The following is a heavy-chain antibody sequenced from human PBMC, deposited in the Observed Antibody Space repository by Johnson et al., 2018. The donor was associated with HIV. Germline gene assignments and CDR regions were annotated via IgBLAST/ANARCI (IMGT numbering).Heavy chain of an antibody. V-gene: IGHV3-30*04. CDR3: ARGGLYIQFLAFDAFDI. CDR1: GFTFSSYS. J-gene: IGHJ3*02. Sequence: QVQLVESGGGVVQPARSLRLSCAASGFTFSSYSMHWVRQAPGKGLEWVAVISYDGSNKYYADSVKGRFTISRDNSKNTLYLQMNSLRPEDTAVYFCARGGLYIQFLAFDAFDIWGQGTMVTVSS. CDR2: ISYDGSNK. D-gene: IGHD4-11*01.